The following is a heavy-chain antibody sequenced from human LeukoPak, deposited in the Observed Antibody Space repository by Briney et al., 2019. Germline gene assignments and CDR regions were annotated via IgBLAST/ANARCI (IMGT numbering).Heavy chain of an antibody. Sequence: PSETLSLTCNVYGGAISNYYWSWIRQPPGKGLEWIGYINYSGSAFYNPSVKSRVTISVDTSKNQFSLKLNSVTAADTAVYYCARAYYGDFFDYWGQGTLVTVSS. V-gene: IGHV4-59*08. CDR1: GGAISNYY. J-gene: IGHJ4*02. CDR3: ARAYYGDFFDY. D-gene: IGHD4-17*01. CDR2: INYSGSA.